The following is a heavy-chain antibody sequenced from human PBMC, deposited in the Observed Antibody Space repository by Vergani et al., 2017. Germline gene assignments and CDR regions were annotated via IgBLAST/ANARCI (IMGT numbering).Heavy chain of an antibody. D-gene: IGHD4-17*01. Sequence: EVQLLESGGGLVQPGGSLRLSCAASGFTFSSYAMNWVRQAPGKGLEWVSFISSSSATIDYADSVKGRFTIARDNAKNSLYLQMDSLRAEDTAVYYCARDLYGDYPRAIFDYWGQGTLVTVSS. J-gene: IGHJ4*02. CDR2: ISSSSATI. CDR3: ARDLYGDYPRAIFDY. V-gene: IGHV3-48*04. CDR1: GFTFSSYA.